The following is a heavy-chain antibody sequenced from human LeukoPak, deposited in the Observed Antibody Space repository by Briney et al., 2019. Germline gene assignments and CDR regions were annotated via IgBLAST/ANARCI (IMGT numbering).Heavy chain of an antibody. CDR2: IWYDGSNK. CDR3: ARVPSGTLNLDPYFDY. Sequence: GGSLRLSCAASGFTFSSYGVHWVRQAPGKGLEWVAVIWYDGSNKYYADSVKGRFTISRDNSKNTMYLQMNSLRAEDTAVYYCARVPSGTLNLDPYFDYWGQGTLVTVSP. V-gene: IGHV3-33*01. CDR1: GFTFSSYG. J-gene: IGHJ4*02. D-gene: IGHD1-1*01.